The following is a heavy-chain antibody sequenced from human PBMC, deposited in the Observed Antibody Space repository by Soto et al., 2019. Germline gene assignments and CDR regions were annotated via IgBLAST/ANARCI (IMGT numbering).Heavy chain of an antibody. D-gene: IGHD6-13*01. Sequence: SGPTLVNPTQTLTLTCTFSGFSLSTSGVGVGWIRQPPGKALEWLALIYWDDDKRYSPSLKSRLTITKDTSKNQVVLTMTNMDPVDTAPYYCTHSSRGIAAPNWFDPWGQGTLVTVSS. CDR1: GFSLSTSGVG. J-gene: IGHJ5*02. CDR3: THSSRGIAAPNWFDP. CDR2: IYWDDDK. V-gene: IGHV2-5*02.